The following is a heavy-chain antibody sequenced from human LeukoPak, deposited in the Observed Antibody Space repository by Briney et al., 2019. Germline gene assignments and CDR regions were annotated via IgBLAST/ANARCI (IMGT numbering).Heavy chain of an antibody. CDR1: GFTFSDYY. CDR2: ISISGSTI. J-gene: IGHJ4*02. Sequence: GGSLTLSCAASGFTFSDYYMSWIRQAPGKGLEGVSYISISGSTIYYADSVKGRFTISSDNAKNSLYLQMNSLRAEDTAVYYCTRVASYDILTGYYTLHYDYWGQGTLVTVSS. V-gene: IGHV3-11*04. CDR3: TRVASYDILTGYYTLHYDY. D-gene: IGHD3-9*01.